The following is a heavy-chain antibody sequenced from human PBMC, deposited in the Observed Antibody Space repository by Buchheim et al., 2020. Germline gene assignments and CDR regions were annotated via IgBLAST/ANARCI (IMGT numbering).Heavy chain of an antibody. D-gene: IGHD6-13*01. CDR1: GFAFSTYA. Sequence: VQLVESGGGVVQPGRSLRLSCAASGFAFSTYAMHWVRQAPGKGLEWVAFIWYDGSHKYYGDSVKGRFTISRDNHNNMVYLQMNSLRVEDTAVYYCARVERSSSWEYFDYWGQGTL. V-gene: IGHV3-33*01. CDR3: ARVERSSSWEYFDY. J-gene: IGHJ4*02. CDR2: IWYDGSHK.